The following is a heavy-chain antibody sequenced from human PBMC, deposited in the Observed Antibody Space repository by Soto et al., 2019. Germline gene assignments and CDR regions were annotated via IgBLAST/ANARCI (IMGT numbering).Heavy chain of an antibody. CDR2: IYYSGST. J-gene: IGHJ6*02. V-gene: IGHV4-61*01. D-gene: IGHD2-15*01. CDR3: ARGVRWYTPYYYYGMDV. Sequence: QVQLQESGPGLVKPSETLSLTCTVSGGSVSSGSYYWSWIRQPPGKGLEWIGYIYYSGSTNYNPSLKSRVTISVDTSKNQFSLKLSSVTAADTAVYYCARGVRWYTPYYYYGMDVWGQGTTVTVSS. CDR1: GGSVSSGSYY.